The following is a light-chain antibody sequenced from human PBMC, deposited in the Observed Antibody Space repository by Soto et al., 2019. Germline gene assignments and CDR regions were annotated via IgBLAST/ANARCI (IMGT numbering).Light chain of an antibody. Sequence: IPVTPSPSTLSASVGDRVTITCRASQSISSWLAWYQQKPGKAPKLLIYKASSLESGVPSRFSGSGSGTEFTLTISSLQPDDFATYYCQQYNSYRTFGQGTKVDIK. CDR2: KAS. J-gene: IGKJ1*01. CDR3: QQYNSYRT. V-gene: IGKV1-5*03. CDR1: QSISSW.